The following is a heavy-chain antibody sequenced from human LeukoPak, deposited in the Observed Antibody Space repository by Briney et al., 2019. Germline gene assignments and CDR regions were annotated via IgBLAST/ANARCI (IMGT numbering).Heavy chain of an antibody. CDR3: AKDPSWATGAFDI. Sequence: GGSLRLSCVASGFNFDEYAMNWVRQAPWKGLEWVSAISGSGGSTYYADSVKGRFTISRDNSKNTLYLQMNSLRAEDTAVYYCAKDPSWATGAFDIWGQGTMVTVSS. D-gene: IGHD5-12*01. CDR1: GFNFDEYA. J-gene: IGHJ3*02. V-gene: IGHV3-23*01. CDR2: ISGSGGST.